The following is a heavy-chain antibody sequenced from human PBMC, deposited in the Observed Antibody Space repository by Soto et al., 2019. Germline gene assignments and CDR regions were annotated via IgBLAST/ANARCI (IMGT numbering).Heavy chain of an antibody. J-gene: IGHJ4*02. CDR1: GGSISSYY. CDR3: ASSYYDILTGYYPSNDY. V-gene: IGHV4-59*08. Sequence: SETLSLTCTVSGGSISSYYWSWIRQPPGKGLEWIGYIYYSGSTYYNPSLKSRVTISVDTSKNQFSLKLSSVTAADTAVYYCASSYYDILTGYYPSNDYWGQGTLVTVSS. D-gene: IGHD3-9*01. CDR2: IYYSGST.